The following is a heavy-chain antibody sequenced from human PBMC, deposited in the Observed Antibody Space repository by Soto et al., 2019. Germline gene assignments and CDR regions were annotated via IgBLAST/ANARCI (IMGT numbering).Heavy chain of an antibody. D-gene: IGHD2-21*01. CDR2: INAGNGNT. CDR1: GYTFTSYA. CDR3: ARSPPSRYSLDRRFDY. Sequence: ASVKVSCKASGYTFTSYAIHWVRQAPGQRLEWMGWINAGNGNTKYSQKFQGRVTITRDTSASTAYMELSSLRSEDTAVYYCARSPPSRYSLDRRFDYWGNGTLVTVYS. V-gene: IGHV1-3*01. J-gene: IGHJ4*01.